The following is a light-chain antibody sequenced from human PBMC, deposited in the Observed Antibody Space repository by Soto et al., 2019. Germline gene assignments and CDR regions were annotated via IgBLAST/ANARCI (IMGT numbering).Light chain of an antibody. CDR1: QSVSSH. CDR3: QQYGSSQTWT. Sequence: DIVLTQSPATLSLSPGERGTLSCRASQSVSSHLAWYQQKPGQAPRLLIYDASKRPTGIPARFSGSGSGTDFTLTISRLEPEDFAVYYCQQYGSSQTWTFGQGTKVDIK. V-gene: IGKV3-20*01. CDR2: DAS. J-gene: IGKJ1*01.